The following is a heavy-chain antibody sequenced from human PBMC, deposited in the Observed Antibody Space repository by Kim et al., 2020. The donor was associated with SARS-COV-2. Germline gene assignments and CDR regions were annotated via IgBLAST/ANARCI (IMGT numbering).Heavy chain of an antibody. D-gene: IGHD1-26*01. CDR1: GFTFSSYS. J-gene: IGHJ6*02. Sequence: GGSLRLSCAASGFTFSSYSMNWVRQAPGKGLEWVSSISSSSSYIYYADSVKGRFTISRDNAKNSLYLQMNSLRAEDTAVYYCARRGMYSGSSLPYYGMDVWGQGTTVTVSS. CDR2: ISSSSSYI. CDR3: ARRGMYSGSSLPYYGMDV. V-gene: IGHV3-21*01.